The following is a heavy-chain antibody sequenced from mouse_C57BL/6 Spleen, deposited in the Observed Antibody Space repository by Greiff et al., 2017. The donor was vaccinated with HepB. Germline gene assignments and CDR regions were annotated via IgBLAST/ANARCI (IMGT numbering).Heavy chain of an antibody. J-gene: IGHJ2*01. CDR3: TRDPYDGYYFDY. D-gene: IGHD2-3*01. CDR2: ISSGGDYI. V-gene: IGHV5-9-1*02. Sequence: EVMLVESGEGLVKPGGSLKLSCAASGFTFSSYAMSWVRQTPEKRLEWVAYISSGGDYIYYADTVKGRFTISRDNARNTLYLQMSSLKSEDTAMYYCTRDPYDGYYFDYWGQGTTLTVSS. CDR1: GFTFSSYA.